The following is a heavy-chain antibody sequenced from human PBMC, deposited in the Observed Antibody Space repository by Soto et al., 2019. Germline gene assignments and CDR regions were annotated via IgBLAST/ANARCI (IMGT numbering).Heavy chain of an antibody. J-gene: IGHJ4*02. Sequence: EVQLLESGGGLVQPGGSLRLSCAASGFTFSSYAMSWVRPAPGKGLEWVSAISGSGGSTYYADSVKGRFTISRDNSKNTLYLQINSLRAEDTAVYYCAKDTQGIAVAGTNFDYWVQGTLVTVSS. V-gene: IGHV3-23*01. CDR1: GFTFSSYA. CDR2: ISGSGGST. CDR3: AKDTQGIAVAGTNFDY. D-gene: IGHD6-19*01.